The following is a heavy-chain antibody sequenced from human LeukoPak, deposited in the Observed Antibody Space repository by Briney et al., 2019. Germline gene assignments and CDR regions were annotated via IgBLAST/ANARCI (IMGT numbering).Heavy chain of an antibody. V-gene: IGHV3-30*18. Sequence: PGGSLRLSCAASGFTFSPHGMFWVRQAPGKGLEGVALIAYDGNSYFYADSVKGRFTVSRDNSKNTLYLQMNSLRAEDTAVYYCAKSTVTNDFDYWGQGTLVTVSS. CDR2: IAYDGNSY. CDR1: GFTFSPHG. D-gene: IGHD4-11*01. CDR3: AKSTVTNDFDY. J-gene: IGHJ4*02.